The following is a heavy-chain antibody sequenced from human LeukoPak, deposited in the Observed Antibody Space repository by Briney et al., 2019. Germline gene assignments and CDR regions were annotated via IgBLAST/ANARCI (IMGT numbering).Heavy chain of an antibody. CDR2: ISGSGGST. CDR1: GFPFSSYA. D-gene: IGHD3-22*01. Sequence: GGSLGLSFAASGFPFSSYAMSWVRPAPGKGLEWVSAISGSGGSTYYLDSVKGRFTISRDNSKNTLYMQMNSLRAEDTAVYYCAKVINSGYYYYFDYWGQGTLVTVSS. CDR3: AKVINSGYYYYFDY. J-gene: IGHJ4*02. V-gene: IGHV3-23*01.